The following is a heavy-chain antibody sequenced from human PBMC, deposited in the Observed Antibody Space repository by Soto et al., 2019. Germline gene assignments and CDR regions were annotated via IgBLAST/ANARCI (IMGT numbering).Heavy chain of an antibody. D-gene: IGHD6-19*01. J-gene: IGHJ5*02. CDR3: ARDFTGSEAGLPWFDP. Sequence: GGSLRLSCAASGFTFSSYAMHWVRQAPGKGLEWVAVISYDGSNKYYADSVKGRFTISRDNSKNTLYLQMNSLRAEDTAVYYCARDFTGSEAGLPWFDPWGQGTLVTVSS. V-gene: IGHV3-30-3*01. CDR1: GFTFSSYA. CDR2: ISYDGSNK.